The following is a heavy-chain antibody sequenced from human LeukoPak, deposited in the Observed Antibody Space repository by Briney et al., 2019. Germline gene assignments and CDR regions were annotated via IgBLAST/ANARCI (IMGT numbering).Heavy chain of an antibody. J-gene: IGHJ6*03. V-gene: IGHV1-2*02. D-gene: IGHD3-10*01. Sequence: ASVKVSCKASGYTFTDYYMHWVRQAPGQGLEWMGWINPHSGGTNYAQKFQGRVTMTRDTSISTAYMELSRLRSEDTAVYYCASITMVRGVIHRPLYYYYMDVWGKGTTVTISS. CDR2: INPHSGGT. CDR3: ASITMVRGVIHRPLYYYYMDV. CDR1: GYTFTDYY.